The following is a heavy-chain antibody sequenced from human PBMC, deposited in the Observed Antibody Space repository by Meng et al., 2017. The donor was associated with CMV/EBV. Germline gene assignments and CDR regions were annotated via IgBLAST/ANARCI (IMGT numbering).Heavy chain of an antibody. CDR1: GGSFSGYY. D-gene: IGHD2-2*01. Sequence: SETLSLTCAVYGGSFSGYYWSWIRQPPGKGLEWIGEINHSGSTNYNPSLKSRVTISVDTSKNQFSLKLSSVTAADTAVYYCARGKWSRGQYQLQIARYYYYGMDVWGQGTTVTVSS. V-gene: IGHV4-34*01. CDR3: ARGKWSRGQYQLQIARYYYYGMDV. J-gene: IGHJ6*02. CDR2: INHSGST.